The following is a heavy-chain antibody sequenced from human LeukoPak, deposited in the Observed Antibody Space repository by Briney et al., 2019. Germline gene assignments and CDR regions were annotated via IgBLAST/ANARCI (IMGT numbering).Heavy chain of an antibody. V-gene: IGHV1-69*04. CDR2: IIPILGIA. J-gene: IGHJ4*02. CDR1: VGTFSSYA. CDR3: ASAAGYCSSTSCSPFDY. Sequence: SVKVSCKASVGTFSSYAISWVRQAPVQGLEWMGRIIPILGIANYAQKFQGRVTITADKSTSTAYMELSSLRAEDTAVYYCASAAGYCSSTSCSPFDYWGQGTLVTVSS. D-gene: IGHD2-2*01.